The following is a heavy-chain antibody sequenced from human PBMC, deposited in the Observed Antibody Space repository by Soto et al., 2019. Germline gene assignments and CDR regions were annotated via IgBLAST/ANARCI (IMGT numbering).Heavy chain of an antibody. CDR3: ARDHGGNLEYYFDY. CDR1: GGSISSGDYY. Sequence: KTSETLSLTCTVSGGSISSGDYYWSWIRQPPGKGLEWIGYIYYSGSTYYNPSLKSRVTISVDTSKNQFSLKLSSVTAADTAVYYCARDHGGNLEYYFDYWGQGTLVTVSS. J-gene: IGHJ4*02. CDR2: IYYSGST. D-gene: IGHD2-15*01. V-gene: IGHV4-30-4*01.